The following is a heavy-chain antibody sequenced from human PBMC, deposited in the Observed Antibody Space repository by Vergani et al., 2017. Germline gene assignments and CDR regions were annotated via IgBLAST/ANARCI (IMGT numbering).Heavy chain of an antibody. CDR3: ARDLVEAKGF. D-gene: IGHD1-26*01. CDR1: GFTFSSYA. Sequence: QVQLVESGGGVVQPGRSLRLSCAVSGFTFSSYAMHWVRQAPGKGLEWVAVISYDGVNKYYADSVKVRFTFSRDNSKNTMYLQMNSLRAEDTAVYYCARDLVEAKGFWGQGTLVTVSS. J-gene: IGHJ4*02. CDR2: ISYDGVNK. V-gene: IGHV3-30*04.